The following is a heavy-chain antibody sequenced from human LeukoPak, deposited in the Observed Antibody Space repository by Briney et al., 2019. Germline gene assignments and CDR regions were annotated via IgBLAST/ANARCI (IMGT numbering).Heavy chain of an antibody. CDR1: GFTFSSYG. Sequence: GGSLRLSCAASGFTFSSYGMHWVRQAPGKWLEWVAVISYDGSNKYYADSVKGRFTISRDNSKNTLYLQMNSLRAEDTAVYYCAKDRATYYYYMDVWGKGTTVTVSS. V-gene: IGHV3-30*18. CDR3: AKDRATYYYYMDV. J-gene: IGHJ6*03. CDR2: ISYDGSNK.